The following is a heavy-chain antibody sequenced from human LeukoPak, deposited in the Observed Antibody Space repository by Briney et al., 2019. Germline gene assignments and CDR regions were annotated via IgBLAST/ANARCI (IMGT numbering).Heavy chain of an antibody. J-gene: IGHJ3*02. CDR3: ARDKRAREWLSSSLGAFDI. V-gene: IGHV1-69*13. CDR2: IIPIFGTA. D-gene: IGHD3-3*01. CDR1: GGTFSSYA. Sequence: ASVKVSCKASGGTFSSYAISWMRQAPGQGLEWMGGIIPIFGTANYAQKFQGRVTITADESTSTAYMELSSLRSEDTAVYYCARDKRAREWLSSSLGAFDIWGQGTMVTVSS.